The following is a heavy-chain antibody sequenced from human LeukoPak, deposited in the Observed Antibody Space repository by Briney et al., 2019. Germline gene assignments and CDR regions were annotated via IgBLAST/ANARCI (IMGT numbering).Heavy chain of an antibody. V-gene: IGHV3-21*01. Sequence: GGSLRLSCAASGFTFSSYSMNWVRQAPGKGLEWVSSISSSSSYIYYADSVKGRFTISRDNAKNSLYLQMNSLRAEDTAVYYCAADYDILTGPRYYFDYWGQGTLVTVSS. D-gene: IGHD3-9*01. CDR1: GFTFSSYS. CDR3: AADYDILTGPRYYFDY. CDR2: ISSSSSYI. J-gene: IGHJ4*02.